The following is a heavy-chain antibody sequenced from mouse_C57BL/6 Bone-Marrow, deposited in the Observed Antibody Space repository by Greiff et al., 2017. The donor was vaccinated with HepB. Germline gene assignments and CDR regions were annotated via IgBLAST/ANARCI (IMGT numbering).Heavy chain of an antibody. D-gene: IGHD1-1*01. V-gene: IGHV3-6*01. CDR1: GYSITSGYY. Sequence: VQLKESGPGLVKPSQSLSLTCSVTGYSITSGYYWNWIRQFPGNKLEWMGYISYDGSNNYNPSLKNRISITRDTSKNQFFLKLNSVTTEDTATYYCARGTRNYPVDYWGQGTSVTVSS. CDR3: ARGTRNYPVDY. CDR2: ISYDGSN. J-gene: IGHJ4*01.